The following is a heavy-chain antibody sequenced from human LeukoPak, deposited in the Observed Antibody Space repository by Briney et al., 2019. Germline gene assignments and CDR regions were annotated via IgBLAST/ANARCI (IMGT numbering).Heavy chain of an antibody. J-gene: IGHJ4*02. CDR2: IYYSGST. CDR3: ARDGYNSGFDY. CDR1: GGSISSYY. D-gene: IGHD5-24*01. Sequence: SETLSPTCTASGGSISSYYWSWIRQPPGKGLEWIGYIYYSGSTNYNPSLKSRVTISVDTSKNQFSLKLSSVTAADTAVYYCARDGYNSGFDYWGQGTLVTVSS. V-gene: IGHV4-59*01.